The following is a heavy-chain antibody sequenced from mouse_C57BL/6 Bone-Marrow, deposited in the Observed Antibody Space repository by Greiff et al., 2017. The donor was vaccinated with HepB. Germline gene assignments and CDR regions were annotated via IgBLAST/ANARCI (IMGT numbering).Heavy chain of an antibody. J-gene: IGHJ2*01. Sequence: QVQLKESGAELARPGASVKLSCKASGYTFTSYGISWVKQRTGQGLEWIGEIYPRSGNTYYNEKFKGKATLTADKSSSTAYMELRSLTSEDSAVYFCARITTVVGPYFDYWGQGTTLTVSS. CDR1: GYTFTSYG. D-gene: IGHD1-1*01. CDR3: ARITTVVGPYFDY. CDR2: IYPRSGNT. V-gene: IGHV1-81*01.